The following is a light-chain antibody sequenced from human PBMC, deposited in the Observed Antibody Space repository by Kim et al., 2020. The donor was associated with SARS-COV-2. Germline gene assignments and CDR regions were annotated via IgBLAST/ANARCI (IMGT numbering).Light chain of an antibody. CDR3: QQPYTSLQIT. J-gene: IGKJ5*01. Sequence: SVGDSVNITCRASQSISTNVHWYQQKEGKAPELLLYAATTLQDGVPSRFIGDGSGTYFTLTINGRQPEDFATYYCQQPYTSLQITFGQGTRLEIK. CDR1: QSISTN. V-gene: IGKV1-39*01. CDR2: AAT.